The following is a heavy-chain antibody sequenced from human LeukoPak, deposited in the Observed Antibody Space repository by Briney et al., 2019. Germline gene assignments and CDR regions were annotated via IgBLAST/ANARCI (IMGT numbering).Heavy chain of an antibody. CDR3: ARSGNKGRYSYGFGTFDY. D-gene: IGHD5-18*01. J-gene: IGHJ4*02. Sequence: ASVKVSCKASGYTFTSYGISWVRQAPGQGLEWMGWISAYNGNTNYAQKLQGRVTMTTDTSTSTANMELRSLRFDDTAVYYCARSGNKGRYSYGFGTFDYWGQGTLVTVSS. V-gene: IGHV1-18*01. CDR2: ISAYNGNT. CDR1: GYTFTSYG.